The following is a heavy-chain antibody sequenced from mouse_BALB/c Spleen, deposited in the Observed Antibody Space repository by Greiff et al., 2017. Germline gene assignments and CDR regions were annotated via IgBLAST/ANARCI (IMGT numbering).Heavy chain of an antibody. J-gene: IGHJ4*01. CDR3: ARFLRPLYYAMDY. CDR2: INSNGGST. CDR1: GFTFSSYG. D-gene: IGHD1-2*01. Sequence: EVHLVESGGGLVQPGGSLKLSCAASGFTFSSYGMSWVRQTPDKRLELVATINSNGGSTYYPDSVKGRFTISRDNAKNTLYLQMSSLKSEDTAMYYCARFLRPLYYAMDYWGQGTSVTVSS. V-gene: IGHV5-6-3*01.